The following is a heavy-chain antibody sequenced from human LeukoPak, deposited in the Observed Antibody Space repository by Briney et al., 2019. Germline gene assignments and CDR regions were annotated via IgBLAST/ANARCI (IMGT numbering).Heavy chain of an antibody. Sequence: SVKVSCKASGGTFSSYAISWVRQAPGQGLEWMGGIIPIFGTANYAQKFQGRVTITADKSTSTAYMELSSLRSEDTAVYYCARAILEYSSSPYPHYYMDVWGKGTTVTVSS. D-gene: IGHD6-6*01. CDR2: IIPIFGTA. J-gene: IGHJ6*03. CDR3: ARAILEYSSSPYPHYYMDV. CDR1: GGTFSSYA. V-gene: IGHV1-69*06.